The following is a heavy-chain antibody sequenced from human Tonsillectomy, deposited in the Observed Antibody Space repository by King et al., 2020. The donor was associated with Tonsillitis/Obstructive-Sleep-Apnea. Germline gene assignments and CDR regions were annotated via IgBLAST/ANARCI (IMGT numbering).Heavy chain of an antibody. CDR3: AREHSSSWTFYSYGMDV. J-gene: IGHJ6*02. CDR2: ISYDGDDK. V-gene: IGHV3-30*04. CDR1: GFTFSDFA. D-gene: IGHD6-13*01. Sequence: VQLVESGGGVVQPGRSLRLSCAASGFTFSDFAFHWVRQAPGKGLEWVAVISYDGDDKYYADSVKGRFTISRDNSKNTLYLQMNSLRPEDTAVYYCAREHSSSWTFYSYGMDVCGQGTTVTVSS.